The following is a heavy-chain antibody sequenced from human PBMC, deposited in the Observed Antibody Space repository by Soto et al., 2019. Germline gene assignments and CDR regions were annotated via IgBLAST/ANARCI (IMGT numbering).Heavy chain of an antibody. J-gene: IGHJ4*02. CDR1: GFTFSSSW. V-gene: IGHV3-74*01. D-gene: IGHD3-10*01. CDR3: ARAGHYRFDY. Sequence: GGSLRLSCAASGFTFSSSWMHWVRQAPGKGLVWVSRMNSDGSTIDYADSVKGRFTISRDNAKNTLYLQMNSLRAEDTAVYYCARAGHYRFDYWGQGTMVTVSS. CDR2: MNSDGSTI.